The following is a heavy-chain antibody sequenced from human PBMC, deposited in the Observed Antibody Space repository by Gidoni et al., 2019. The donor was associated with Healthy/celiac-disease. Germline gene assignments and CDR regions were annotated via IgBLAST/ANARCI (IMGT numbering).Heavy chain of an antibody. CDR2: INHSGST. Sequence: QVQLQQWGAGLLKHSETLSLTCAVYGGSFSGYYWRWIRQPPGKGLEWIGEINHSGSTNYNPSLKSRVTISVDTSKNQFSLKLSSVTAADTAVYYCARGRHIVATITYYYGMDVWGQGTTVTVSS. CDR3: ARGRHIVATITYYYGMDV. CDR1: GGSFSGYY. D-gene: IGHD5-12*01. V-gene: IGHV4-34*01. J-gene: IGHJ6*02.